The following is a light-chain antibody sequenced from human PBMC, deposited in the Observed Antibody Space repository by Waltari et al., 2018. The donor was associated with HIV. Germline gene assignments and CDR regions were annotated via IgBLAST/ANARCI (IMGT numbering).Light chain of an antibody. Sequence: SSELAQDPAVSVALGQTVRITCQGDSVRGYYASWYQQKPGQAPVLVVYGENNRPSGIPDRFSGSTSGNTASLTIAGAQAEDEADYYCNSRDSSGHWFFGGGTKVTVL. V-gene: IGLV3-19*01. CDR3: NSRDSSGHWF. CDR1: SVRGYY. CDR2: GEN. J-gene: IGLJ3*02.